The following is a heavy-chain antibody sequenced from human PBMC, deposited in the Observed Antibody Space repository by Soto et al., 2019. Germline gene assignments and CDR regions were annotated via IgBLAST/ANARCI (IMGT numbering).Heavy chain of an antibody. CDR1: GFTFSSYA. CDR2: ISGSGGST. V-gene: IGHV3-23*01. Sequence: GSLRLSCAASGFTFSSYAMSWVRQAPGKGLEWVSAISGSGGSTYYADSVKGRFTISRDNAKNTLYLQMNSLRAEDTGIYYCARPRKGYNANWFYSWGQGTLVTVS. D-gene: IGHD1-20*01. CDR3: ARPRKGYNANWFYS. J-gene: IGHJ5*01.